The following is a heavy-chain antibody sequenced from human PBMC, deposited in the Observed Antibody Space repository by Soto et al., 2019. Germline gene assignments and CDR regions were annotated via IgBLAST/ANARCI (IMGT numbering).Heavy chain of an antibody. D-gene: IGHD3-10*01. V-gene: IGHV4-39*01. CDR3: ARHWITMVRGVCHFDY. J-gene: IGHJ4*02. Sequence: SETLSLTCTVSGGSFSSSSYYWGWIRQPPGKGLEWIGSIYYSGSTYYNQSLKSRVNMSVDPSKNQFSLKLISVTAADTAVYYCARHWITMVRGVCHFDYWGQGTLVTVSS. CDR1: GGSFSSSSYY. CDR2: IYYSGST.